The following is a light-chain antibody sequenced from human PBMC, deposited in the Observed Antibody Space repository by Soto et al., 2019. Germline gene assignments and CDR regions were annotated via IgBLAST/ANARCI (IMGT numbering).Light chain of an antibody. Sequence: DIQMTQSPSSLSASVGDRVTITCRASQSISSSLNWYQQKPGKAPKLLIYAASSLQSGVPSRFSGSGSGTDFTLTISSLQPEDFATYYCQQNYSTPFTFGPGTKVDIK. CDR3: QQNYSTPFT. CDR2: AAS. CDR1: QSISSS. J-gene: IGKJ3*01. V-gene: IGKV1-39*01.